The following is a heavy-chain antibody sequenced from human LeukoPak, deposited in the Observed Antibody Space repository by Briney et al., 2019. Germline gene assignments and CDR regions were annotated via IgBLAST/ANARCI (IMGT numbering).Heavy chain of an antibody. CDR2: IYHRGST. CDR3: ARSGGLWLLTYYFDY. J-gene: IGHJ4*02. V-gene: IGHV4-4*02. CDR1: GGSISSSDW. Sequence: SGTLSLTCAVSGGSISSSDWWSWVRQSPGKGLEWIGEIYHRGSTNYNPSLKSRVAISVDKSKNQFSLKLSSVTAADTAVYFCARSGGLWLLTYYFDYWGQGTLVTVSS. D-gene: IGHD3-22*01.